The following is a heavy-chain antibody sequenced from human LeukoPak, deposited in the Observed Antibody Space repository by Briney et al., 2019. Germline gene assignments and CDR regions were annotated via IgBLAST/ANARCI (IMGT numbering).Heavy chain of an antibody. J-gene: IGHJ4*02. V-gene: IGHV3-9*01. Sequence: GGSLRLSCAASGFTVSSNYMSWVRQAPGKGLEWVSGISWNSGSIGYADSVKGRFTISRDNAKNSVYLQMNSLRAEDTALYYCAKDGRNNFDYWGQGTLVTVSS. CDR1: GFTVSSNY. CDR3: AKDGRNNFDY. CDR2: ISWNSGSI.